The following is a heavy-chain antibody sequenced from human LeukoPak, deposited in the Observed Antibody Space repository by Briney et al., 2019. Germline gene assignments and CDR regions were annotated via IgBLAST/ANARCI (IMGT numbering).Heavy chain of an antibody. D-gene: IGHD6-13*01. CDR3: ARARGGIAAAVEDY. Sequence: SQTPSLTCTVSGGSISSGDYYWSWIRQPPGKGLEWIGYIYYSGSTYYNPSLKSRVTISVDTSKNQFSLKLSSVTAADTAVYYCARARGGIAAAVEDYWGQGTLVTVSS. CDR1: GGSISSGDYY. V-gene: IGHV4-30-4*01. J-gene: IGHJ4*02. CDR2: IYYSGST.